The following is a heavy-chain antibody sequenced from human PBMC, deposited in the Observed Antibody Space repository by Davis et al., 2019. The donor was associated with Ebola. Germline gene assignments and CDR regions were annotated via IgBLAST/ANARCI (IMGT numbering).Heavy chain of an antibody. CDR2: IYPGDSDT. V-gene: IGHV5-51*01. Sequence: GESLKISCKGSGYSFTSYWIGWVRQMPGKGLEWMAIIYPGDSDTRYSPSLQGQVTISADNSSSTAYLQWSSLKASDTAVYYCARLGVDGYSYYFDYWGQVTLVTVSS. CDR1: GYSFTSYW. CDR3: ARLGVDGYSYYFDY. J-gene: IGHJ4*02. D-gene: IGHD5-24*01.